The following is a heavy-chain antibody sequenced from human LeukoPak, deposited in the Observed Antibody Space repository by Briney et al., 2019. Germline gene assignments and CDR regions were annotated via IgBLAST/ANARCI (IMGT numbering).Heavy chain of an antibody. V-gene: IGHV4-59*01. CDR2: IYYSGST. CDR1: GGSISSYY. CDR3: ARDLIGRYNLFGETFDI. Sequence: SGTLSLTCTVSGGSISSYYWSWIRQPPGKGLEWIWYIYYSGSTNYNPSLKSRVTISVDTSKNQFSLKLSSVTAADTAVYYCARDLIGRYNLFGETFDIWGQGTMVTVSS. D-gene: IGHD1-1*01. J-gene: IGHJ3*02.